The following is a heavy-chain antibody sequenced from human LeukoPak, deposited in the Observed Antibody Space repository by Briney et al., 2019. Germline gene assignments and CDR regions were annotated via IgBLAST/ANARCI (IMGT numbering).Heavy chain of an antibody. V-gene: IGHV3-23*01. J-gene: IGHJ4*02. D-gene: IGHD1-7*01. CDR3: AKDWNYYTYYFDY. CDR2: ISGSGGST. CDR1: GFTLSSYA. Sequence: GGSLRLSCAASGFTLSSYAMSWVRQAPGKGLEWVSAISGSGGSTYYADSVKGRFTISRDNSKNTLYLQMNSLRAEDTAVYYCAKDWNYYTYYFDYWGQGTLVTVSS.